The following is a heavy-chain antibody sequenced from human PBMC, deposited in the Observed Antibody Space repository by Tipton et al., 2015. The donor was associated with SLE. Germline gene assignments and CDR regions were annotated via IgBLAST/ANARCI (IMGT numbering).Heavy chain of an antibody. J-gene: IGHJ4*02. D-gene: IGHD4-11*01. V-gene: IGHV3-7*03. CDR3: ARGRYSNHYFDY. CDR1: GSMFTHFW. CDR2: VKQDGSET. Sequence: SLRLSCAASGSMFTHFWMNWVRQAPGKGLEWVANVKQDGSETFYLDSVRGRFTISRDNAKTSVYLQMNNLRGDDTAIYYCARGRYSNHYFDYWGQGTLVTVSS.